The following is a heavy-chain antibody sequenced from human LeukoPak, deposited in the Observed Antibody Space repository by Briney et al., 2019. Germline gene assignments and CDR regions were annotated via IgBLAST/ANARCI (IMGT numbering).Heavy chain of an antibody. CDR2: ISYDGSNK. CDR3: AREYGDAFDY. CDR1: GFTFSSYA. V-gene: IGHV3-30*14. J-gene: IGHJ4*02. Sequence: GGSLRLSCAASGFTFSSYAMHWVRQAPGKGLEWVAVISYDGSNKYYADSVKGRFTTSRDNSKNTLYLQMNSLRAEDTAVYYCAREYGDAFDYWGQGTLVTVSS. D-gene: IGHD4-17*01.